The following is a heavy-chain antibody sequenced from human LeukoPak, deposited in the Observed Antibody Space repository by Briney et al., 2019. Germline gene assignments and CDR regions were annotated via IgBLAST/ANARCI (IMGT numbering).Heavy chain of an antibody. D-gene: IGHD3-16*02. CDR2: ISGSGGST. CDR3: AKSPLSYRSVGVGGFDY. V-gene: IGHV3-23*01. J-gene: IGHJ4*02. Sequence: GGSLRLSCAASGFTFSSYAMSWVRQAPGKGLEWVSAISGSGGSTYYADSVKGRFTISRDNSKNTLYLQMNSLRAEDTAVYYCAKSPLSYRSVGVGGFDYWGQGTLVTVSS. CDR1: GFTFSSYA.